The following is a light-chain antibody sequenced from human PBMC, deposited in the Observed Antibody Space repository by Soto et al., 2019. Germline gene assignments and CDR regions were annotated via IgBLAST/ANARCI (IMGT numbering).Light chain of an antibody. J-gene: IGKJ2*01. CDR2: AAS. CDR3: QQYDSSPPNT. V-gene: IGKV3-20*01. CDR1: QGVSGNF. Sequence: EIVLTQSTDTLSLAPGDSATLSCRASQGVSGNFLAWYQHRPGQAPRLLIYAASSRPTGIPDRFSGSGSGTDFTLTISRLEPEDFAVYYCQQYDSSPPNTFGQGTRLEIK.